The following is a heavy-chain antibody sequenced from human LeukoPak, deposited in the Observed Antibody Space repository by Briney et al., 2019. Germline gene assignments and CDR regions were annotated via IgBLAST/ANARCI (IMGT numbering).Heavy chain of an antibody. CDR2: IYHSGST. CDR3: ARGDYYGGHFFDY. V-gene: IGHV4-38-2*02. Sequence: SETLSLTCTASGYSISSGYYWGWIRQPPGKGLEWIGSIYHSGSTYYNPSLKSRVTISVDTSKNQFSLKLSSVTAADTAVYYCARGDYYGGHFFDYWGQGTLVTVSS. D-gene: IGHD4-23*01. CDR1: GYSISSGYY. J-gene: IGHJ4*02.